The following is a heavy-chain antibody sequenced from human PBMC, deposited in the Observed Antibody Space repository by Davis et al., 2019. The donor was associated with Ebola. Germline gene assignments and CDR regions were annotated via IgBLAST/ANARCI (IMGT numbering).Heavy chain of an antibody. CDR3: ARTPYSGSKRGGAFDI. CDR1: GFTFSSYW. V-gene: IGHV3-7*03. J-gene: IGHJ3*02. D-gene: IGHD1-26*01. Sequence: GESLKISCAASGFTFSSYWMSWVRQAPGKGLEWVANIKQDGSEKYYVDSVKGRFTISRDSAKNSLYLQMNSLRAEDTAVYYCARTPYSGSKRGGAFDIWGQGTMVTVSS. CDR2: IKQDGSEK.